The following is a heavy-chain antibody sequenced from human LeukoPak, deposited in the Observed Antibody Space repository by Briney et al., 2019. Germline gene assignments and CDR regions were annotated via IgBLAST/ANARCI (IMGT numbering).Heavy chain of an antibody. V-gene: IGHV3-30*02. Sequence: GGSLRLSCAASGFTFSSYGMHWVRQAPGKGLEWVAFIRYDGSNKYYADSVKGRFTISRDNSKNTLYLQMNSLRAEDTAVYYCAKDPSIAAAGNWFDPWGQGTLVTASS. CDR2: IRYDGSNK. D-gene: IGHD6-13*01. CDR1: GFTFSSYG. J-gene: IGHJ5*02. CDR3: AKDPSIAAAGNWFDP.